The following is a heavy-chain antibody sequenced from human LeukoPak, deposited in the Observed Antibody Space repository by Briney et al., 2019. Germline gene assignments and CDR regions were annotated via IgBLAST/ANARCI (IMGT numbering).Heavy chain of an antibody. J-gene: IGHJ4*02. CDR1: GFTFSTYG. D-gene: IGHD3-10*01. CDR2: ISSDGGST. V-gene: IGHV3-64D*06. CDR3: LKDQSGSGSW. Sequence: PGGSLRLSCSASGFTFSTYGMHWVRQAPGKGLEYVSSISSDGGSTYYADSVKGRFTISRDNSKNTLYLQVNTLRPEDTAVYYCLKDQSGSGSWWGQGTLVTVSP.